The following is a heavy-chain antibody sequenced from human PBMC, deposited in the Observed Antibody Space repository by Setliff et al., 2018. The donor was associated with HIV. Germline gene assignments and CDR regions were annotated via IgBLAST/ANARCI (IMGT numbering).Heavy chain of an antibody. V-gene: IGHV3-49*04. CDR1: GFTFSNAW. D-gene: IGHD2-2*01. CDR2: IRSKNYGGAP. CDR3: SRGPHRYCSRTNCMYDY. Sequence: PGGSLRLSCAASGFTFSNAWMNWVRQAPGKGLEWVGFIRSKNYGGAPEYAASVKGRFTISRDDAQSIAYLQMNSLEIEDTALYYCSRGPHRYCSRTNCMYDYWGQGTLVTVSS. J-gene: IGHJ4*02.